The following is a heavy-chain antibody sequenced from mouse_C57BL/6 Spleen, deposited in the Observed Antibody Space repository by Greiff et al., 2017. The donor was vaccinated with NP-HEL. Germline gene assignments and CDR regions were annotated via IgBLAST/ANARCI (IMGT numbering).Heavy chain of an antibody. Sequence: QVQLQQSGAELAKPGASVKLSCKASGYTFTSYWMHWVKQRPGPGLEWIGYINPSSGYTKYNQKFKDKATLTADKSSSTAYMQLSSLTYEDSAVYYCARNLEEDYYGSSYVDAMDYWGQGTSVTVSS. V-gene: IGHV1-7*01. J-gene: IGHJ4*01. CDR3: ARNLEEDYYGSSYVDAMDY. CDR2: INPSSGYT. D-gene: IGHD1-1*01. CDR1: GYTFTSYW.